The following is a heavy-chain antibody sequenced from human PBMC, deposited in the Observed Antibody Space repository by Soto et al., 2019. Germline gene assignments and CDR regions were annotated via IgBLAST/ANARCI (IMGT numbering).Heavy chain of an antibody. V-gene: IGHV1-69*13. D-gene: IGHD3-3*01. CDR2: IIPIFGTA. Sequence: SVKVSCKASGGTFSSYAISWVRQAPGQGLEWMGGIIPIFGTANYAQKFQGRVTITADESTSTAYMELSSLTSEDTAVYYCARGNLWSAYPYYFDYWGHGTLVTVSS. CDR3: ARGNLWSAYPYYFDY. CDR1: GGTFSSYA. J-gene: IGHJ4*01.